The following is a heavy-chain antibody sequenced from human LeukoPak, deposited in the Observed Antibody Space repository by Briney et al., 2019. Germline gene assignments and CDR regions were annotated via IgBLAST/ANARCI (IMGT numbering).Heavy chain of an antibody. D-gene: IGHD3-22*01. CDR3: ARGSSGYYALDY. Sequence: SETLSLTCTVSGGSISSSSHYWGWIRQPPGKGLEWIGSIYYSGSTYYNPSLKSRVTISVDTSKNQFSLKLSSVTAADTAVYYCARGSSGYYALDYWGQGTLVTVSS. CDR1: GGSISSSSHY. CDR2: IYYSGST. V-gene: IGHV4-39*07. J-gene: IGHJ4*02.